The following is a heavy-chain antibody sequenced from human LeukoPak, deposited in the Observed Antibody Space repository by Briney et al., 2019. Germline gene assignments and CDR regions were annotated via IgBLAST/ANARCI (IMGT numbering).Heavy chain of an antibody. CDR3: ARGAPNYGDYPRLFDY. Sequence: GGSLRLACAASEFTFSNYAIHWVRQAPGKGLEWVAVISNDGSIKYYADSVKGRFTISRDNSKNTLYLQMNSLRAEDTAVYYCARGAPNYGDYPRLFDYWGQGTLVIVSS. D-gene: IGHD4-17*01. CDR2: ISNDGSIK. CDR1: EFTFSNYA. J-gene: IGHJ4*02. V-gene: IGHV3-30-3*01.